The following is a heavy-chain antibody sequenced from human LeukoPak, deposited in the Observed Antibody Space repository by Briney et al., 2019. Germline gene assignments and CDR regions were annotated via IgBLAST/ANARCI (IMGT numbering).Heavy chain of an antibody. Sequence: SETLSLTCTVSGGSISSVGYYWDWIRQPPGKGLEWIGNIYFSGSTYYNPSLKSRFAISVDTSKNQFSLELTSVTAADTAVYYCARRFGYAYGRLDYWGQGTLVTVSS. CDR2: IYFSGST. CDR3: ARRFGYAYGRLDY. D-gene: IGHD5-18*01. CDR1: GGSISSVGYY. V-gene: IGHV4-39*01. J-gene: IGHJ4*02.